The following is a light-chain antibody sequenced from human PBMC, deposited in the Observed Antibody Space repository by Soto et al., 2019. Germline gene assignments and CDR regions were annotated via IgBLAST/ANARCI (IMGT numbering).Light chain of an antibody. Sequence: EIVMTQSPASLSVSPGDGATLSCRASQSVASNVAWYQQKPGQGPRLLIHGSSTRAVGVPLRFSGSGSGTDFTLTISSLQSEDFAVYYCQQYHNWPPQYTFGQGTKLQIK. CDR3: QQYHNWPPQYT. J-gene: IGKJ2*01. CDR1: QSVASN. CDR2: GSS. V-gene: IGKV3-15*01.